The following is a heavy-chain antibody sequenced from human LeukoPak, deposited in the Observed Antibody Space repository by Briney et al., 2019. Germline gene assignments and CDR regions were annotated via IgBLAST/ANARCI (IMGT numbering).Heavy chain of an antibody. CDR1: GFPVNNNY. V-gene: IGHV3-53*01. J-gene: IGHJ4*02. CDR3: ARGLHYLWRGHMGY. Sequence: PGGSLRLSCAASGFPVNNNYMTWVRQAPGKGLDWVAVIDSDGNTYYADSVMGRFSISRDNSKNMVFLQMNSLRAEDTAVYYCARGLHYLWRGHMGYWGQGTLVTVSS. D-gene: IGHD2-21*01. CDR2: IDSDGNT.